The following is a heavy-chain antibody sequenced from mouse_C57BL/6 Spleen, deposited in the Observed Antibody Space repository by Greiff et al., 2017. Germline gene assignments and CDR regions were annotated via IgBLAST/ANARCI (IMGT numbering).Heavy chain of an antibody. CDR3: ARSGTTVDWYFDV. D-gene: IGHD1-1*01. Sequence: QVQLQQSGAELARPGASVKLSCKASGYTFTSYGISWVKQRTGQGLEWIGEIYPRSGNTYYNEKFKGKATLTADKSSSTAYMELRSLTSEDSAVYFCARSGTTVDWYFDVWGTGTTVTVSS. CDR1: GYTFTSYG. J-gene: IGHJ1*03. V-gene: IGHV1-81*01. CDR2: IYPRSGNT.